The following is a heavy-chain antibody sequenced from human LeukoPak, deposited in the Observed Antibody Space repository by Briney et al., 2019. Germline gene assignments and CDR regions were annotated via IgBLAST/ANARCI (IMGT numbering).Heavy chain of an antibody. J-gene: IGHJ2*01. Sequence: PSETLSLTCAVYGGSFSGYYWTWIRQPPGKGLEWIGEINHSGSTNYSPSLKSRVTISVDTSKNQFSLKLSSVTAADTAVYYCARQLKWLVHWYFGLWGRGTLVTVSS. CDR3: ARQLKWLVHWYFGL. CDR1: GGSFSGYY. CDR2: INHSGST. D-gene: IGHD6-19*01. V-gene: IGHV4-34*01.